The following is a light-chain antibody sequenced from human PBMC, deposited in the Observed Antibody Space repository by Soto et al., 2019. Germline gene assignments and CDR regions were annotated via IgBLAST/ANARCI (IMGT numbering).Light chain of an antibody. J-gene: IGKJ4*01. CDR3: QQYGSPPRT. CDR1: QSVTGNY. V-gene: IGKV3-20*01. Sequence: EIVLTQSPGTLSLSPGERATLSCRASQSVTGNYVAWHQQKPGQAPRLLIYEADTRATGISDRFSAGGSGTDFTLTISRLEPEDFALYYCQQYGSPPRTFGGGTQVEL. CDR2: EAD.